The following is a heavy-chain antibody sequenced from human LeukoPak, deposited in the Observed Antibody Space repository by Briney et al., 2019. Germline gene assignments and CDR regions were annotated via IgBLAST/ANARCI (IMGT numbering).Heavy chain of an antibody. CDR1: GFSFSNYE. CDR3: AKSYSGSYDFDY. Sequence: GGSPRLSCTASGFSFSNYEMDWVRQAPGKGLERISYISGSGGTIFYADSVKGRFTISRDNSKNTLYLQMNSLRAEDTAVYYCAKSYSGSYDFDYWGQGTLVTVSS. CDR2: ISGSGGTI. V-gene: IGHV3-48*03. J-gene: IGHJ4*02. D-gene: IGHD1-26*01.